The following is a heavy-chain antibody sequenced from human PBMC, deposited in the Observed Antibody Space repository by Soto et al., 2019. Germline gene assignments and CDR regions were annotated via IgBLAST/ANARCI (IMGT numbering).Heavy chain of an antibody. Sequence: SLRLSCAAAGFNFSDYAMHWVRQAPGKGLEWVAVVAYDGRSKYYADSVKGRFTISRDNSSTTVYLQMNSLRDEDTAMYYCARDDILVIPGGSYNYGMDVWGHGTTVTVSS. J-gene: IGHJ6*02. CDR1: GFNFSDYA. V-gene: IGHV3-30*04. CDR3: ARDDILVIPGGSYNYGMDV. CDR2: VAYDGRSK. D-gene: IGHD2-2*01.